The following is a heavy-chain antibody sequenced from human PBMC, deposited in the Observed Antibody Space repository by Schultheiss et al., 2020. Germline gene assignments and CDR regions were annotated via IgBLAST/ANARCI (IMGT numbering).Heavy chain of an antibody. J-gene: IGHJ6*02. CDR2: IIPIFGTA. D-gene: IGHD4-11*01. Sequence: SVKVSCKASGGTFTSYDINWVRQATGQGLEWMGGIIPIFGTANYAQKFQGRVTITADESTSTAYMELSSLRSEDTAVYYCAKVGYSNYGTVDVWGQGTTVSVSS. CDR1: GGTFTSYD. CDR3: AKVGYSNYGTVDV. V-gene: IGHV1-69*13.